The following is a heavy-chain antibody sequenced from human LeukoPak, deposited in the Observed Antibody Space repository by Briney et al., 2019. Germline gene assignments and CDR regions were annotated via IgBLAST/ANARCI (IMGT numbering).Heavy chain of an antibody. J-gene: IGHJ4*02. V-gene: IGHV1-18*01. D-gene: IGHD4-23*01. CDR3: ARAPKDYGGISGAQTFDY. Sequence: ASVKVSCKASGYTFITYGITWVRQAPGQGLEWMGWISAYNGNTNYTQKLQGRVTMTTDTSTSIAYMELRSLRSDDTALYYCARAPKDYGGISGAQTFDYWGQGTLVTVSS. CDR2: ISAYNGNT. CDR1: GYTFITYG.